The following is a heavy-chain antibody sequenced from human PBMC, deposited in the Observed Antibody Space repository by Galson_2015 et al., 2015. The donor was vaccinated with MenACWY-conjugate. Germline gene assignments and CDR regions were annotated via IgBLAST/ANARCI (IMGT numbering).Heavy chain of an antibody. D-gene: IGHD1-26*01. CDR2: ISTTRSAI. J-gene: IGHJ4*02. CDR1: GFTFSSYS. V-gene: IGHV3-48*04. Sequence: SLRLSCAASGFTFSSYSMNWVRQAPGKGLEWVSYISTTRSAIYYADSVKGRFTISRDNAKNSLSLQMSSLRAEDTAVYYCARWSVGATISGFDYWGQGTLVTVSS. CDR3: ARWSVGATISGFDY.